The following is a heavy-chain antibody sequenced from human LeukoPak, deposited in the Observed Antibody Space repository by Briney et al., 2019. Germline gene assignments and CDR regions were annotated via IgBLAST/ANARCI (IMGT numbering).Heavy chain of an antibody. CDR2: IYDSGST. V-gene: IGHV4-39*01. D-gene: IGHD4-17*01. CDR1: GGSIRSSYYY. Sequence: SETLSLTCTVSGGSIRSSYYYWGWIRQPPGKGLEWIGSIYDSGSTYYNPSLKSRVTISVDTSKNQFSLKLNSVTAADTAVYYCARRVGDRTNWFDPWGQGTLVTVSS. CDR3: ARRVGDRTNWFDP. J-gene: IGHJ5*02.